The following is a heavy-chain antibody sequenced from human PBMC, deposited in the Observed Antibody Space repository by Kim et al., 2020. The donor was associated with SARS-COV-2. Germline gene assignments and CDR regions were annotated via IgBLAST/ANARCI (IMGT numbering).Heavy chain of an antibody. J-gene: IGHJ4*02. CDR2: IYYTGRT. CDR1: GGSIGSYY. Sequence: SETLSLTCTVSGGSIGSYYWSWIRQPPGKGLEWIGYIYYTGRTNYNPFLKSRVTISVDTSKNQFSLRLSSVTAADTAVYYCARDNSFDYWGQGTLVTVSS. CDR3: ARDNSFDY. V-gene: IGHV4-59*13.